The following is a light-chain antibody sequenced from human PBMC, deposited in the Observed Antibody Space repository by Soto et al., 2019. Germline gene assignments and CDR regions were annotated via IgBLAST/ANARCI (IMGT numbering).Light chain of an antibody. Sequence: IQMTQSPSSLSASDGARVPMTCRRSGSIGSYVNWYQGKPGEAPKVLIFAASSLQSGVPSRFSGSGSGTDFTLTISSLQPEDFATYYCQQSYSTAWTFGQGTKVDIK. CDR2: AAS. CDR3: QQSYSTAWT. V-gene: IGKV1-39*01. J-gene: IGKJ1*01. CDR1: GSIGSY.